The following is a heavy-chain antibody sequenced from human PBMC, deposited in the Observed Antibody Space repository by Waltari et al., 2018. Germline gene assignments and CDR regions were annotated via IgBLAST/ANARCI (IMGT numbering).Heavy chain of an antibody. CDR3: ASLGDV. CDR1: GYSISSGYY. CDR2: IYHSGST. V-gene: IGHV4-38-2*01. J-gene: IGHJ6*02. Sequence: QVQLQESGPGLVTPSETLSLTCAVSGYSISSGYYWGWIRQPPGKGLEWIGSIYHSGSTYYNPSLKSRVTISVDTSKNQFSLKLSSVTAADTAVYYCASLGDVWGQGTTVTVSS. D-gene: IGHD3-16*01.